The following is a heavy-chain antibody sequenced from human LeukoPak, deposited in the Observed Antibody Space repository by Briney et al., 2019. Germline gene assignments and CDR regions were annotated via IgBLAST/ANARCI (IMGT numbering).Heavy chain of an antibody. Sequence: SETLSLTCTVSGGSISSYYWSWIRQPPEKGLEWIGYIYYSGSTNYNPSLKSRVTISVDTSKNQFSLKLSSVTAADTAVYYCARAMVRGVNLAFDYWGQGTLVTVSS. CDR1: GGSISSYY. D-gene: IGHD3-10*01. J-gene: IGHJ4*02. CDR3: ARAMVRGVNLAFDY. CDR2: IYYSGST. V-gene: IGHV4-59*12.